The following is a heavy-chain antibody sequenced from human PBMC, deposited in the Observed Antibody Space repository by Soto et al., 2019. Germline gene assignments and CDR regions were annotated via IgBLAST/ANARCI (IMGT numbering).Heavy chain of an antibody. J-gene: IGHJ4*02. CDR2: IWYDGSKK. Sequence: QVQLVESGGGVVQPGRSLRLSCAASGFSFSSYGMQWVRQAPGKGLEWGAVIWYDGSKKYYADSVKGRFTISRDNSKNTLYLQMNSLRAEDTAVYYCAREGKGSSDFDYWRQGTLVTVSS. V-gene: IGHV3-33*01. D-gene: IGHD6-6*01. CDR3: AREGKGSSDFDY. CDR1: GFSFSSYG.